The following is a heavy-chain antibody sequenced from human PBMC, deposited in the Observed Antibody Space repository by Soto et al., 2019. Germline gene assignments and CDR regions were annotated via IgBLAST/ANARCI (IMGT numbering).Heavy chain of an antibody. Sequence: SETLSLTCTVSGASISGFYWSWIRKSAGKGLEWIGRIYATGTTDYNPSLKSRVMMSVDTSKKQFSLKLRSVTAADTAVYYCARGRVVVPAAVMFNCLDPWGQGALVTVS. V-gene: IGHV4-4*07. CDR1: GASISGFY. J-gene: IGHJ5*02. CDR3: ARGRVVVPAAVMFNCLDP. D-gene: IGHD2-2*01. CDR2: IYATGTT.